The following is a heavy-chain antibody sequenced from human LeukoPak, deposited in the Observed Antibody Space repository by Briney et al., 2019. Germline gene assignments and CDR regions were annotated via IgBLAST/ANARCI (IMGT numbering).Heavy chain of an antibody. J-gene: IGHJ6*04. CDR2: IKQDGSER. V-gene: IGHV3-7*01. D-gene: IGHD2/OR15-2a*01. CDR3: ASGRNMAN. Sequence: GGSLRLSCAASGFSFSSYWMTWVRQAPGKGLEWVANIKQDGSERYYVDSVKGRFTISRDNGKNSLYLQMNSLRDEDTSVYYCASGRNMANWGKGTTVTVSS. CDR1: GFSFSSYW.